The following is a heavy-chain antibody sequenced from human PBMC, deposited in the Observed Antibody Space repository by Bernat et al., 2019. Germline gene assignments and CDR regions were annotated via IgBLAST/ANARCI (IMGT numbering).Heavy chain of an antibody. CDR3: LGFGSKSV. V-gene: IGHV3-66*01. D-gene: IGHD2-2*01. J-gene: IGHJ4*02. Sequence: HLVESGGGLVQTGGSLRLSCAASGFTVNNNHVGWVRQSQGKGLECVSIIYGVGYTYVADSVAAIFTVSRDNVKNTVYLQMNNVRADDTAFYYCLGFGSKSVWGQGTLVTVSA. CDR2: IYGVGYT. CDR1: GFTVNNNH.